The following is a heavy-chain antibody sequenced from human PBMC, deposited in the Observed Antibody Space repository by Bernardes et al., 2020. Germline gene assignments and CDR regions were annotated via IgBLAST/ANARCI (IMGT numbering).Heavy chain of an antibody. CDR3: ARGYYDFWSGYDPNWFDP. Sequence: ASVKVSCKASGYTFTGYYMHWVRQAPGQGLEWMGWINPNSGRTNYAQKFQGWVTMTRDTSISTAYMELSRLRSDDTAVYYCARGYYDFWSGYDPNWFDPWGQGTLVTVSS. J-gene: IGHJ5*02. CDR2: INPNSGRT. V-gene: IGHV1-2*04. D-gene: IGHD3-3*01. CDR1: GYTFTGYY.